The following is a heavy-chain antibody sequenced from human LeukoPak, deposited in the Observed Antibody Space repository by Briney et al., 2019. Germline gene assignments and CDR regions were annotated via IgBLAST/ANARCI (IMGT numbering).Heavy chain of an antibody. CDR3: ARGRRLNRYSGSDPYFDY. V-gene: IGHV1-8*01. Sequence: ASVKVSCKASGYTFTSYDINWVRQATGQGLEWMGWMNPNSGNTGYAQKFQGRVTMTRNTSISTAYMELSSLRSEDTTVYYCARGRRLNRYSGSDPYFDYWGQGTLVTVSS. CDR1: GYTFTSYD. D-gene: IGHD1-26*01. J-gene: IGHJ4*02. CDR2: MNPNSGNT.